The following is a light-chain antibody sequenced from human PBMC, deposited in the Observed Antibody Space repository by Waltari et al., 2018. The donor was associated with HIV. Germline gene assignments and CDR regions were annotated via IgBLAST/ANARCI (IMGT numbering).Light chain of an antibody. V-gene: IGKV4-1*01. CDR1: QSILSNSNKKNY. J-gene: IGKJ1*01. CDR3: QQYYRTPPA. Sequence: DVVMTQSPDALVGSLGERVTINCKSSQSILSNSNKKNYLAGYQQRPGQPPKLLVYWASTRESGVPARFSGSGSVTDFTLTITNLQAEDAAIDYCQQYYRTPPAFGQGTKVEI. CDR2: WAS.